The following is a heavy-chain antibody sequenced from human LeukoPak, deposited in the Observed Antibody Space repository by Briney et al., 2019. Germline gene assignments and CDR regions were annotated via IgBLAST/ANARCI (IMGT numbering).Heavy chain of an antibody. Sequence: SVEVSCKASGGTFSSYAISWVRQAPGQGLEWMGGIIPIFGTANYAQKFQGRVTITADESTSTAYMELSSLRSEDTAVYYCARATIFGVAHFDYWGQGTLVTVSS. J-gene: IGHJ4*02. CDR1: GGTFSSYA. D-gene: IGHD3-3*01. V-gene: IGHV1-69*13. CDR2: IIPIFGTA. CDR3: ARATIFGVAHFDY.